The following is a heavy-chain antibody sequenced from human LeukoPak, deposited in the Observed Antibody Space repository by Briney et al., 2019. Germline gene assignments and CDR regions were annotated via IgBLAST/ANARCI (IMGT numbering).Heavy chain of an antibody. J-gene: IGHJ4*02. CDR3: AKRGIPSNSSGYYYFDY. D-gene: IGHD6-19*01. CDR2: ISGSGGST. CDR1: GFTFSSYA. Sequence: AGGSLRLSCAASGFTFSSYAMSWVRQAPGKGLEWVSAISGSGGSTYYADSVKGRFTISRDNSKNTLYLQMNSLRAEDTAVYYCAKRGIPSNSSGYYYFDYWGQGTLVTVSS. V-gene: IGHV3-23*01.